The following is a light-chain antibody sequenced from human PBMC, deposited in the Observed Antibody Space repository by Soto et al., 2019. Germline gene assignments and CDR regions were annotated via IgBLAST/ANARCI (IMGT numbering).Light chain of an antibody. J-gene: IGKJ1*01. V-gene: IGKV1-39*01. CDR1: QSITNY. CDR2: AAS. Sequence: DIQMTQSPSSLSASVGDRVTITCRASQSITNYLNWYQQKPGKAPKLLIYAASSLQSGVPSRFSGSESATDFTLSISSLQTEDFATYYCQQSYSTPWTFGQGTKVEIK. CDR3: QQSYSTPWT.